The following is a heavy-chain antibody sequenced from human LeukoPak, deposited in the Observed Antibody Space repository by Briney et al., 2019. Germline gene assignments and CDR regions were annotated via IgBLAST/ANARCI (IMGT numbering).Heavy chain of an antibody. CDR1: GFTFSTFG. D-gene: IGHD3-9*01. CDR3: AKDRLYFGNDFGDY. Sequence: PGGSLRLSCAASGFTFSTFGIHWVRQAPGKGLEWVSVISNGGDHTYYADSVKGRFAISRDNSKNTLYLQMNSLRTEDTAIYYCAKDRLYFGNDFGDYWGQGTLATVSS. V-gene: IGHV3-23*01. CDR2: ISNGGDHT. J-gene: IGHJ4*02.